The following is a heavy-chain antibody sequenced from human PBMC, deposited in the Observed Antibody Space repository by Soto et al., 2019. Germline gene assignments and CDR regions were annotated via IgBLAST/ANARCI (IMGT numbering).Heavy chain of an antibody. CDR3: AREVRDILTGYYNDYYYGMDV. J-gene: IGHJ6*02. D-gene: IGHD3-9*01. V-gene: IGHV1-46*01. Sequence: QVQLVQSGAEVKKPGASVKVSCKASGYTFTSYYMHWVRQAPGQGLEWMGIINPSGGSTSYAQKFQGRVTMTRDTSTSTVYMELSGLRSEDTAVYYCAREVRDILTGYYNDYYYGMDVWGQGTTVTVSS. CDR1: GYTFTSYY. CDR2: INPSGGST.